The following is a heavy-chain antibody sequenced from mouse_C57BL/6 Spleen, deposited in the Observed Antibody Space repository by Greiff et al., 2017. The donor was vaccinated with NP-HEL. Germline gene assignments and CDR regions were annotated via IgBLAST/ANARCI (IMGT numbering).Heavy chain of an antibody. CDR3: ARARDGDYDAMDY. V-gene: IGHV1-54*01. D-gene: IGHD2-3*01. CDR1: GYAFTNYL. Sequence: QVQLQQSGAELVRPGTSVKVSCKASGYAFTNYLIEWVKQRPGQGLEWIGVINPGSGGTNYNEKFKGKATLTADKSSSTAYMQLSSLTSEDSAVYFCARARDGDYDAMDYWGQGTSVTVSA. CDR2: INPGSGGT. J-gene: IGHJ4*01.